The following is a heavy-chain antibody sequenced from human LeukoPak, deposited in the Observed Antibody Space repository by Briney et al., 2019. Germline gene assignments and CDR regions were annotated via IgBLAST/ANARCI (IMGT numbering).Heavy chain of an antibody. CDR2: INWNGGST. D-gene: IGHD6-19*01. Sequence: PGGSLRLSCAASGFTFSSYSLNWVRQAPGKGLEWVSGINWNGGSTGYADSVKGRFTISRDNAKNSLYLQMNSLRAEDTALYYCARDRGSIAVAGYDAFDIWGQGTMVTVSS. CDR1: GFTFSSYS. CDR3: ARDRGSIAVAGYDAFDI. V-gene: IGHV3-20*04. J-gene: IGHJ3*02.